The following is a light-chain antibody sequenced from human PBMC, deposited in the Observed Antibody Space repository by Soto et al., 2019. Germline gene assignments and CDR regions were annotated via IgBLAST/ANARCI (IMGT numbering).Light chain of an antibody. CDR1: SGDVGAYNY. V-gene: IGLV2-14*01. CDR3: GSYTTSSNYV. J-gene: IGLJ1*01. CDR2: DVS. Sequence: QSVLTQPASVSGSPGQSITISCTGTSGDVGAYNYVSWYQQHPGKAPKLMIYDVSHRPSGVSHRFSGSKSGNTASLTISGLQAEDEADYYCGSYTTSSNYVFXTGTKLTVL.